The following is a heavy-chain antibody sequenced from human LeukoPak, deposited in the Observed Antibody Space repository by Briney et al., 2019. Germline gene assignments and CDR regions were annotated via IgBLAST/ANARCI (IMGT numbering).Heavy chain of an antibody. D-gene: IGHD3-10*01. V-gene: IGHV4-59*08. Sequence: KPSETLSLTCTVSGGSIRSYYCSWIRQPPGKGLEWVGYVYYSGSTSYNPSLKSRVTISVDASKNQFSLKLSSVTAADTAVYYCARHFTGPGAYTPYFGMGVWGQGTTVNVSS. CDR2: VYYSGST. J-gene: IGHJ6*02. CDR3: ARHFTGPGAYTPYFGMGV. CDR1: GGSIRSYY.